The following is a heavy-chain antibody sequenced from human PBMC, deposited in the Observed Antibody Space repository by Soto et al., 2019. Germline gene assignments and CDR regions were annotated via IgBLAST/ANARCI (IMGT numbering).Heavy chain of an antibody. Sequence: GGSLRLSCAASGFTFSNAWMSWVRQAPGKGLEWVGRIKSKTDGGTTDYAAPVKGRFTISRDDSKNTLYLQMNSLKTEDTAVYYCTTERDRRQGVRYFDLWGRGTLVTVSS. CDR3: TTERDRRQGVRYFDL. J-gene: IGHJ2*01. D-gene: IGHD3-16*01. V-gene: IGHV3-15*01. CDR2: IKSKTDGGTT. CDR1: GFTFSNAW.